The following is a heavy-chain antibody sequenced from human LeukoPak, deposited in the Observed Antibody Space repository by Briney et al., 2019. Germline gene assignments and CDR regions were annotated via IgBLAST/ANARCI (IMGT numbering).Heavy chain of an antibody. CDR2: INAGNGNT. D-gene: IGHD6-19*01. CDR1: GYTFTSYA. Sequence: ASVKVSCKASGYTFTSYAMHWVRQAPGQRLEWMGWINAGNGNTKYSRKFQGRVTITRDTSASTAYMELSSLRSEDTAVYYCARDKQWSADYWGQGTLVTVSS. V-gene: IGHV1-3*01. CDR3: ARDKQWSADY. J-gene: IGHJ4*02.